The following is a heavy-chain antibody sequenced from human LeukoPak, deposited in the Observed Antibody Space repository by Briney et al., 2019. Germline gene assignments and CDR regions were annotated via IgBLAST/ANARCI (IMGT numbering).Heavy chain of an antibody. D-gene: IGHD6-13*01. V-gene: IGHV4-4*02. CDR1: GGSNSSSNW. J-gene: IGHJ4*02. CDR3: ARGDSSSWYGEYFDY. Sequence: SETLSLTCAVSGGSNSSSNWWSWVRQPPGKGLEWIGEIYHSGSTNYNPSLKSRVSISVDTSKNQFSLKLSSVTAADTAVYYCARGDSSSWYGEYFDYWGQGTLVTVSS. CDR2: IYHSGST.